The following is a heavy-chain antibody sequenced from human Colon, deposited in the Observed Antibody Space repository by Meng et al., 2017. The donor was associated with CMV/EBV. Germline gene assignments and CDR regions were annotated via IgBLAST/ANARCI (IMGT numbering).Heavy chain of an antibody. V-gene: IGHV1-18*01. J-gene: IGHJ6*02. CDR2: ISAHSRNT. CDR3: ARARVDGVWTGYLPQGDVYYYGMDV. Sequence: ASATVSSKASGYSFSTFGITWVRQAPGQGLEWMGWISAHSRNTNYAQRFEGRVTMTTDAATTTAYMELRDLRSDDTAVYYCARARVDGVWTGYLPQGDVYYYGMDVWGLGTTVTVSS. D-gene: IGHD3/OR15-3a*01. CDR1: GYSFSTFG.